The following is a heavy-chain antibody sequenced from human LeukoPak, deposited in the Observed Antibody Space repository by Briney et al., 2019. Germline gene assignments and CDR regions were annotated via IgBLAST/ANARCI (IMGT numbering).Heavy chain of an antibody. Sequence: SETLSLTCNVFGDSMNNYYWSWIRQPPGKGLEWFGNINDSGGTNSNPSLKSRATISVDMSRKHFFLDLSSVTAADTAVYYCARAVHYSGTSDQYTGGWYYFDFWGQGTLVTVSS. CDR1: GDSMNNYY. V-gene: IGHV4-59*01. J-gene: IGHJ4*02. D-gene: IGHD3-10*01. CDR2: INDSGGT. CDR3: ARAVHYSGTSDQYTGGWYYFDF.